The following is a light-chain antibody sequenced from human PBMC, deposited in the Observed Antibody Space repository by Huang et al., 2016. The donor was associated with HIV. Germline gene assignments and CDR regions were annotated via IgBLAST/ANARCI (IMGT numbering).Light chain of an antibody. J-gene: IGKJ2*01. Sequence: EIVLTQSPGTLSLSPGERATLSCRASQSVRSNNLACYQQKPGQAPRLLIYGAASRATGIPDRFSGSGSGTDFTLTISRLEPEDFAVYYCQQYGNSPPNTFGQGTKLEIK. CDR1: QSVRSNN. CDR2: GAA. V-gene: IGKV3-20*01. CDR3: QQYGNSPPNT.